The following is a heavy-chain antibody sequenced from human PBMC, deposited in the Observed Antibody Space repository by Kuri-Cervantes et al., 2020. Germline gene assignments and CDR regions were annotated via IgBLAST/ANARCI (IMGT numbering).Heavy chain of an antibody. CDR3: ARYFGSWSYWVDP. V-gene: IGHV4-34*01. D-gene: IGHD1-26*01. CDR2: IYYSGNT. J-gene: IGHJ5*02. CDR1: GGSFSSYY. Sequence: SQTLSLTCAVYGGSFSSYYWSWIRQPPGKGLEWIGSIYYSGNTNYNLSLKSRATISVDMSKNQFSLKLRSVTAADTAVYYCARYFGSWSYWVDPWGQGILVTVSS.